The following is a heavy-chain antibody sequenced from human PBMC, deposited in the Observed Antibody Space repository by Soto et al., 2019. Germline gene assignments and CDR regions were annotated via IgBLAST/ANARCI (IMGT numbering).Heavy chain of an antibody. V-gene: IGHV3-7*05. J-gene: IGHJ4*02. Sequence: EVQLVESGGGLVQPGGSLRLSCAASGFTFSDNWMRWVRQAPGKGLECVANIKTDGSEKYYVDPVKGRFTISRDNAKNSLYLQMNSLRAEDTAVYYCATSMGRGGNDYWGQGTLVAVSS. CDR2: IKTDGSEK. D-gene: IGHD3-10*01. CDR1: GFTFSDNW. CDR3: ATSMGRGGNDY.